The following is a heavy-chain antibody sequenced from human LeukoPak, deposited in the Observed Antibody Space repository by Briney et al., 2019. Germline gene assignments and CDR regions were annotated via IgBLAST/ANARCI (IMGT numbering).Heavy chain of an antibody. V-gene: IGHV3-21*01. CDR2: ISSSSSYI. Sequence: GGSLRLSCTASGFTFSSYSMNWVRQAPGKGLEWVSSISSSSSYIYYADSVKGRFTISRDNAKNSLYLQMNSLRAEDTAVYYCARVSVDTAMVTPSGFDYWGQGTLVTVSS. D-gene: IGHD5-18*01. J-gene: IGHJ4*02. CDR3: ARVSVDTAMVTPSGFDY. CDR1: GFTFSSYS.